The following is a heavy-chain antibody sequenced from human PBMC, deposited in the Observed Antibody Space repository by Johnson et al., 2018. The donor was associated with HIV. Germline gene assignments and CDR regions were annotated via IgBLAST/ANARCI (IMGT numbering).Heavy chain of an antibody. CDR1: GFTFSSYG. CDR2: IRYVGSSP. V-gene: IGHV3-30*02. J-gene: IGHJ3*02. CDR3: AKDRDYYGSGSPADAFDI. D-gene: IGHD3-10*01. Sequence: QVQLVESGGGVVQPGGSLRLSCAASGFTFSSYGMHWVRQAPGKGLEWVAFIRYVGSSPSYADSVKGRFTLSRDNAKNTLYLQMNSLRAEDTAVYYCAKDRDYYGSGSPADAFDIWGQGTMVTVSS.